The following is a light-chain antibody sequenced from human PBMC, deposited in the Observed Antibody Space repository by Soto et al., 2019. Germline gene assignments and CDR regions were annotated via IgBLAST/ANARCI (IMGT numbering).Light chain of an antibody. CDR1: QDISSY. J-gene: IGKJ4*01. CDR3: QQLNSSPLT. Sequence: DIQLTQAPSFLSASVGDRVTITCRASQDISSYLAWYQQKPGKAPNLLIYAASTLHSGVPSRFSGSGSGTEFTLTITSLQPEDFASYYCQQLNSSPLTFGGGTKVEIK. V-gene: IGKV1-9*01. CDR2: AAS.